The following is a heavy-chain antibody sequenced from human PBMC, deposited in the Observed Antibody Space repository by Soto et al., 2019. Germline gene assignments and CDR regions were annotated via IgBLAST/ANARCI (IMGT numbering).Heavy chain of an antibody. D-gene: IGHD6-6*01. CDR2: ISTSIDAT. J-gene: IGHJ4*02. V-gene: IGHV3-23*01. CDR3: AKDRTVAARNFNY. CDR1: GFAFSNYA. Sequence: GGSLRLSCAASGFAFSNYAMGWVRQAPGKGLEWVSSISTSIDATYYADSVKGRFTISRDDSKNTLYLQMNSLRAEDSAVYYCAKDRTVAARNFNYWGQGTQVTVSS.